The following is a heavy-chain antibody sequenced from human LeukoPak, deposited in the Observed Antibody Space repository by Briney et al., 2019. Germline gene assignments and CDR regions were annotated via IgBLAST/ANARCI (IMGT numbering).Heavy chain of an antibody. V-gene: IGHV1-24*01. Sequence: GASVKVSCKASGYTFTGYYMHWVRQAPGKGLEWMGGFDPEDGETIYAQKFQGRVTMTEDTSTDTAYMELSSLRSEDTAVYYCATPLYPLRQYYYYYYGMDVWGQGTTVTVSS. CDR3: ATPLYPLRQYYYYYYGMDV. CDR1: GYTFTGYY. CDR2: FDPEDGET. J-gene: IGHJ6*02. D-gene: IGHD2-2*02.